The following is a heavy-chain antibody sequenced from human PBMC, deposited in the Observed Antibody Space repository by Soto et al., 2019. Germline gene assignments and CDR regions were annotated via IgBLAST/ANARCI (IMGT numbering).Heavy chain of an antibody. CDR2: ISWNSGSI. CDR1: GFTFDDYV. D-gene: IGHD1-26*01. Sequence: EVQLVESGGGLVQPGRSLRLSCAASGFTFDDYVMHWVRQAPGKGLEWVSGISWNSGSIGYADSVKGRFTISRDNAKNSLYLQMNSLRAEDTALYYCAKAIQSGSYMGAAFDIWGQGTMVTVSS. CDR3: AKAIQSGSYMGAAFDI. V-gene: IGHV3-9*01. J-gene: IGHJ3*02.